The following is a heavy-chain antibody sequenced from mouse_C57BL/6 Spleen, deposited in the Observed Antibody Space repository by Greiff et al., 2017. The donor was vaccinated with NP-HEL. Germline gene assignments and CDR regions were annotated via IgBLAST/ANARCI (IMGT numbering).Heavy chain of an antibody. V-gene: IGHV1-26*01. CDR3: ARCDYSNYLDY. CDR1: GYTFTDYY. Sequence: EVQLQQSGPELVKPGASVKISCKASGYTFTDYYMNWVKQSHGKSLEWIGDINPNNGGTSYNQKFKGKATLTVDKSSSTAYMELRSLTSEDSAVYYCARCDYSNYLDYWGQGTTRTVSS. J-gene: IGHJ2*01. D-gene: IGHD2-5*01. CDR2: INPNNGGT.